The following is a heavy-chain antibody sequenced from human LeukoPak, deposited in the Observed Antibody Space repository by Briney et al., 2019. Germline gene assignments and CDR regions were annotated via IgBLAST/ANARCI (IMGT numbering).Heavy chain of an antibody. V-gene: IGHV1-2*02. CDR1: GYTFTGYY. CDR3: ARAHMTTVTLGDY. J-gene: IGHJ4*02. Sequence: GGSLRLSCAASGYTFTGYYIHWVRQAPGQGLEWMGWINPNSGVTNYAQKFQGRVTLTRDTPISTAYMEVSRLTSDDTAVYYCARAHMTTVTLGDYWGQGTLVTVSS. CDR2: INPNSGVT. D-gene: IGHD4-11*01.